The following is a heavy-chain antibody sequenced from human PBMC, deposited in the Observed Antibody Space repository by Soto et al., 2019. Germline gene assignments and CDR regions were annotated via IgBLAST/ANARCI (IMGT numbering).Heavy chain of an antibody. Sequence: SETLSLICTVSGGSISSYYWSWIRQPPGKGLEWIGYVHYTGSTNYNSPLKSRVTISVDTSKNQFSLKLSSVTAADTAVYYCARGIYDSSGSYTRVFDYWGPGTLVTVSS. CDR1: GGSISSYY. CDR3: ARGIYDSSGSYTRVFDY. CDR2: VHYTGST. D-gene: IGHD3-22*01. V-gene: IGHV4-59*01. J-gene: IGHJ4*02.